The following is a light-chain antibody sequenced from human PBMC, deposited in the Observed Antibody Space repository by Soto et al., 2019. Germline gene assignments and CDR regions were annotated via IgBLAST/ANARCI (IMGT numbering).Light chain of an antibody. CDR1: TGAVTSGHY. CDR2: STS. Sequence: QTVVTQEPSLTVSPGGTVTLTCASSTGAVTSGHYPNWFQQKPGQAPRALIYSTSKKHSWTPARVSGSLLGGKAALTLSGVQPEDEDEDYCLLYYGGAQPAVFGGGTKLTVL. CDR3: LLYYGGAQPAV. J-gene: IGLJ2*01. V-gene: IGLV7-43*01.